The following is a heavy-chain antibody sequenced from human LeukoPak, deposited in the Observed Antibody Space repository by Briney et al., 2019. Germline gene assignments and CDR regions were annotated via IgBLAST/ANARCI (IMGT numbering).Heavy chain of an antibody. V-gene: IGHV4-39*01. CDR2: IYYSGST. D-gene: IGHD3-22*01. Sequence: KPSETLSLTCTVSGGSISSSSYYWGWIRHPPGKGLEWIGSIYYSGSTYYNPSLKTRVTISVHTSKNQFSLKLSSVSAADTAVYHCASYYYDSSGYLFDPWGQGPLVTVSS. CDR3: ASYYYDSSGYLFDP. J-gene: IGHJ5*02. CDR1: GGSISSSSYY.